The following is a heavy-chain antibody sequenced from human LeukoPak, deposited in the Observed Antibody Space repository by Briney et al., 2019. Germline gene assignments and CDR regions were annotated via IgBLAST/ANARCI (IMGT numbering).Heavy chain of an antibody. CDR1: GFTFSSYE. V-gene: IGHV3-64D*09. D-gene: IGHD5-12*01. J-gene: IGHJ4*02. CDR2: ISSNGGTT. Sequence: PGGSLRLSCAASGFTFSSYEMNWVRQAPGKGLEYVSAISSNGGTTYYADSLKGRFTISRDNSKNTLYLQMSSLRAEDTAVYYCVKESEKWLEARGGCDYWGQGTLVTVSS. CDR3: VKESEKWLEARGGCDY.